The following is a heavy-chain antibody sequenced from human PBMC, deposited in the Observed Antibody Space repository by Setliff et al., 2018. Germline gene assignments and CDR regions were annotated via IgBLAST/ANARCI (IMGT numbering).Heavy chain of an antibody. CDR1: GVSIRSYY. J-gene: IGHJ3*02. CDR3: ARHIWGAKMQLPHDVFDI. Sequence: SETLSLTCTVSGVSIRSYYWSWIRQPPGKGLEWIGEINHSGSTNYKSSLKSRVTISVDTSKNQFSLKLNSVTAADTAVYYCARHIWGAKMQLPHDVFDIWGQGTMVTVSS. D-gene: IGHD2-2*01. CDR2: INHSGST. V-gene: IGHV4-34*01.